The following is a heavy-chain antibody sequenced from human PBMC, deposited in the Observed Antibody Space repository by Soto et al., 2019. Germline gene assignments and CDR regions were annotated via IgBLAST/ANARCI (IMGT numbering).Heavy chain of an antibody. Sequence: EVQLVESGGGLVKPGGSLRLSCAASGFTFSIYTMTWVRQAPGKGLEWISSISDISSHIYYSDSVKGRFTVSRDNAKKSLYLEVSSLRADDTAVYYCARVRSGGSGYFDYWGQGTLVTVSS. J-gene: IGHJ4*02. D-gene: IGHD2-15*01. CDR2: ISDISSHI. V-gene: IGHV3-21*01. CDR1: GFTFSIYT. CDR3: ARVRSGGSGYFDY.